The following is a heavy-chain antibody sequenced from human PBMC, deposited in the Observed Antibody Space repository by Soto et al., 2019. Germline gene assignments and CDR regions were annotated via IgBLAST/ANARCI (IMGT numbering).Heavy chain of an antibody. V-gene: IGHV3-64*01. Sequence: GGSLRLSCAASGFTFSNYAMHWVRQAPGKGLEYVAAINSIGDTTYYANSVKGRFTISRDNSRNTLYLQVGSLRADDMAVYYCARWVSITAPDSCGPGLLVTGSS. D-gene: IGHD3-16*01. CDR1: GFTFSNYA. CDR2: INSIGDTT. J-gene: IGHJ5*01. CDR3: ARWVSITAPDS.